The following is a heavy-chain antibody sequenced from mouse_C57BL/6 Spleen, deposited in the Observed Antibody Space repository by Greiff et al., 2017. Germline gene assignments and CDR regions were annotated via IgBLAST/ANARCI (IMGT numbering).Heavy chain of an antibody. J-gene: IGHJ4*01. Sequence: QVQLQQSGAELARPGASVKMSCKASGYTFTSYTMHWVKQRPGPGLEWIGYINPSSGYTKYNQKFKDKATLTADKSSSTAYMQLSSLTSEDSAVYYCARRGGYDAAYYAMDYWGQGTSVTVSS. D-gene: IGHD2-2*01. CDR2: INPSSGYT. CDR1: GYTFTSYT. CDR3: ARRGGYDAAYYAMDY. V-gene: IGHV1-4*01.